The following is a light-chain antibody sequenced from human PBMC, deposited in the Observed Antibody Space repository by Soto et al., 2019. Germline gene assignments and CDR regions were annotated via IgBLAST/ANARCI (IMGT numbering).Light chain of an antibody. CDR2: HAI. CDR1: ESVSNN. J-gene: IGKJ4*01. Sequence: EIVMTQSPATLSVSPGERVTLSCRASESVSNNVAWYQQKPGQAPRLLIYHAITRATGIPGRFSGSGSGTELTLTISSLQSEDFAIYYCQQYNNWPLTVGGGTKVEI. CDR3: QQYNNWPLT. V-gene: IGKV3-15*01.